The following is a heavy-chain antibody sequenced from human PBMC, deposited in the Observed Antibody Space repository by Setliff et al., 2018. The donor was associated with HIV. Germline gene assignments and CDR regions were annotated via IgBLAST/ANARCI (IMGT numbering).Heavy chain of an antibody. CDR1: GFTFSGSA. D-gene: IGHD2-2*01. V-gene: IGHV3-73*01. CDR3: TRFGLVVIPGASVGYMGV. CDR2: IRSQANSYAT. J-gene: IGHJ6*03. Sequence: PGGSLRLSCAASGFTFSGSAMHWVRQASGKGLEWVGHIRSQANSYATAYAASVKGRFTISRDDSKNTAYLQMNSLKTEDTAVYYCTRFGLVVIPGASVGYMGVWGKGTTVTVSS.